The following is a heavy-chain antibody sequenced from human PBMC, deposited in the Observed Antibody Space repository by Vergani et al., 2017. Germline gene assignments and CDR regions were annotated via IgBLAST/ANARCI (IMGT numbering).Heavy chain of an antibody. D-gene: IGHD2-15*01. CDR3: ARRTGYCSGGSCYSKLQQSYGMDV. V-gene: IGHV3-33*01. CDR1: GFTFSSYG. J-gene: IGHJ6*02. Sequence: QVQLVESGGGVVQPGRSLRLSCAASGFTFSSYGMHWVRQAPGKGLEWVAVIWYDGSNKYYADSVKGRFTISRDNSKNTLYLQLNSLRAEDTAVYYCARRTGYCSGGSCYSKLQQSYGMDVWGQGTTVTVSS. CDR2: IWYDGSNK.